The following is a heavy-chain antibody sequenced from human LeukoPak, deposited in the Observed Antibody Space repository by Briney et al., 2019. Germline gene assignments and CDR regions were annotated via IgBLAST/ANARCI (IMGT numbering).Heavy chain of an antibody. V-gene: IGHV3-66*01. CDR1: GFTVSSNY. CDR3: ARDLDADYDILTGYGETRAIDY. J-gene: IGHJ4*02. CDR2: IYSGGST. D-gene: IGHD3-9*01. Sequence: GGSLRLSCAASGFTVSSNYMSWVRQAPGKGLEWVSVIYSGGSTYYADSVKGRFTISRDNSKNTLYLQMNSLRAEDTAVYYCARDLDADYDILTGYGETRAIDYWGQGTLVTVSS.